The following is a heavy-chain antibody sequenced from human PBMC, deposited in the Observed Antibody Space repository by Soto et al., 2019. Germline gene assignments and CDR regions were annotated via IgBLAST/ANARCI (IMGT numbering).Heavy chain of an antibody. CDR2: IWSDGSRQ. D-gene: IGHD6-19*01. CDR3: ARDCAAGWNLDY. CDR1: GFSFRNYA. Sequence: QVRLVESGGGAVQPGRSLKLSCATSGFSFRNYAMHWVRQAPGKGLEWVAFIWSDGSRQDYADSVKGRFIISRDDSRNTLDLQMNSLRVEDKAVYYCARDCAAGWNLDYWGQGTLVTVPS. J-gene: IGHJ4*02. V-gene: IGHV3-33*01.